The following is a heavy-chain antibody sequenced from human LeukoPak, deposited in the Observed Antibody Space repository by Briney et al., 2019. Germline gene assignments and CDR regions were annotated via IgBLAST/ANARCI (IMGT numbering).Heavy chain of an antibody. D-gene: IGHD1-26*01. CDR2: INTI. V-gene: IGHV3-48*04. Sequence: GGSLRLSCAASGFTFSSYSMNWVRQAPGEGLEWVSFINTIYYTYSVKGPFTISRDNAQNSLYLQMNSLRAEDPAVYFCARDRGVSYSAIDYWGQGTLVTFPS. CDR3: ARDRGVSYSAIDY. J-gene: IGHJ4*02. CDR1: GFTFSSYS.